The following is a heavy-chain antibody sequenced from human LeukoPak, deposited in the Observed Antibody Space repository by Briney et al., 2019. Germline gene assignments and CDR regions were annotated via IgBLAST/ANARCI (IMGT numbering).Heavy chain of an antibody. CDR1: GFTFDDYG. Sequence: GGSLRLSCAAFGFTFDDYGMSWVRQAPGKGLEWVSSISSSSSYIYYADSVKGRFTVSRDNAKSSLYLQMNILRAEDTAVYYCARDQGGVGYWGQGTLVTVSS. CDR3: ARDQGGVGY. J-gene: IGHJ4*02. V-gene: IGHV3-21*01. CDR2: ISSSSSYI. D-gene: IGHD3-16*01.